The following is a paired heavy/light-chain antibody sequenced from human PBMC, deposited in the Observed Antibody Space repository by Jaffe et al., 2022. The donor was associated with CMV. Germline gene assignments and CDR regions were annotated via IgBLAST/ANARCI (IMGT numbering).Heavy chain of an antibody. Sequence: QVQLVQSGAEVKKPGSSVKVSCKASGGTFSSYAISWVRQAPGQGLEWMGRIIPILGIANYAQKFQGRVTITADKSTSTAYMELSSLRSEDTAVYYCAREGGTTTSLVRGPTLGWYYYFDYWGQGTLVTVSS. CDR2: IIPILGIA. V-gene: IGHV1-69*09. CDR1: GGTFSSYA. J-gene: IGHJ4*02. CDR3: AREGGTTTSLVRGPTLGWYYYFDY. D-gene: IGHD3-10*01.
Light chain of an antibody. V-gene: IGKV2-28*01. CDR2: LGS. J-gene: IGKJ4*01. CDR1: QSLLHSNGYNY. Sequence: DIVMTQSPLSLPVTPGEPASISCRSSQSLLHSNGYNYLDWYLQKPGQSPQLLIYLGSNRASGVPDRFSGSGSGTDFTLKISRVEAEDVGVYYCMQALQKNFLTFGGGTKVEIK. CDR3: MQALQKNFLT.